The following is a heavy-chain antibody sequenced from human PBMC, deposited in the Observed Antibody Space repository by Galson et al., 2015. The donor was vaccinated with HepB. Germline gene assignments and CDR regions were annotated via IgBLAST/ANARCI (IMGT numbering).Heavy chain of an antibody. D-gene: IGHD3-10*01. CDR2: IDPSDSYT. CDR1: GFPFSNYA. J-gene: IGHJ4*02. CDR3: ASRHSYFRSGTWYNVADY. Sequence: SLRLSCAASGFPFSNYAMSWVRQAPGKGLEWMGRIDPSDSYTDYSPSFQGHVSMSVDKSTTTAYLQWSSLKASDTAMYCCASRHSYFRSGTWYNVADYWGQGTLVSVSS. V-gene: IGHV5-10-1*01.